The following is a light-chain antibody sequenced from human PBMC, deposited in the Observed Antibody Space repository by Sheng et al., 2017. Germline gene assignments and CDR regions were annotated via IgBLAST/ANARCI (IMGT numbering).Light chain of an antibody. CDR3: QEYYSSPYT. J-gene: IGKJ2*01. CDR2: GAS. CDR1: QSVSSSY. V-gene: IGKV3D-7*01. Sequence: EIVMTQSPATLSLSPGERATLSCRASQSVSSSYLSWYQQKPGQAPRLLIYGASTRATGIPARFSGGGSGTDFTLTISSLQAEDVAIYYCQEYYSSPYTFGQGTKLEIK.